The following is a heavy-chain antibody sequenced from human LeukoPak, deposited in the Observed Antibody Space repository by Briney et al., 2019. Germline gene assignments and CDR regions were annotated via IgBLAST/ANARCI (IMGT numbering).Heavy chain of an antibody. V-gene: IGHV3-23*01. Sequence: PSETLSLTCTVSGYSISSGYYWGWIRQPPGKGLEWVSGISGSGGSTVYADSVKGRFTISRDNAKNTMYLQMNSLRAEDTAVYYCVRDSYYHPDYWGQGTLVTVSS. D-gene: IGHD3-10*01. J-gene: IGHJ4*02. CDR2: ISGSGGST. CDR1: GYSISSGYY. CDR3: VRDSYYHPDY.